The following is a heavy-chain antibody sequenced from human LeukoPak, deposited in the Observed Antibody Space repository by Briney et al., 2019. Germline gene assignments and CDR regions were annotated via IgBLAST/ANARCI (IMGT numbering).Heavy chain of an antibody. CDR3: ARGLGSGYGDWYFDI. V-gene: IGHV4-59*01. Sequence: SETLSLTCTVSGGSISSYYRSWIRQSPGKGLEWIGYIYYSGTTDYNPSLKSRVTISEDTSKNQFSLKLNSVTAADTAVYYCARGLGSGYGDWYFDIWGRGILVTVSS. CDR1: GGSISSYY. CDR2: IYYSGTT. D-gene: IGHD5-12*01. J-gene: IGHJ2*01.